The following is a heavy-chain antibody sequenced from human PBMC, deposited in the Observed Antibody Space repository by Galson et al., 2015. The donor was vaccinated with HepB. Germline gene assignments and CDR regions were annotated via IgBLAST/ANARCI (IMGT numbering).Heavy chain of an antibody. Sequence: SVKVSCKASGYTFTSYDINWVRQATGQGLEWMGWMNPNSGNTGYAQKFQGRVTMTRNTSISTAYMELSSLRSEDTAVYYCAREVDGYSSSWSAIPHYYYGMDVWGQGTTATVSS. CDR3: AREVDGYSSSWSAIPHYYYGMDV. V-gene: IGHV1-8*01. D-gene: IGHD6-13*01. J-gene: IGHJ6*02. CDR2: MNPNSGNT. CDR1: GYTFTSYD.